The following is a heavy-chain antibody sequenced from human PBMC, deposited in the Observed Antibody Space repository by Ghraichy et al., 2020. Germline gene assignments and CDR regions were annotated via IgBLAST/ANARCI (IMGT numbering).Heavy chain of an antibody. J-gene: IGHJ4*02. V-gene: IGHV4-59*08. CDR2: IYYSGST. CDR3: ARHSSLRPPYSSGWYFDY. D-gene: IGHD6-19*01. CDR1: GGSISSNY. Sequence: SETLSLTCTVSGGSISSNYWSWVRQPPGKGLEWIGYIYYSGSTKSNPALKSRVTISVDTSKNQFSLKLSSVTAADTAVYYCARHSSLRPPYSSGWYFDYWGQGTLVTVSS.